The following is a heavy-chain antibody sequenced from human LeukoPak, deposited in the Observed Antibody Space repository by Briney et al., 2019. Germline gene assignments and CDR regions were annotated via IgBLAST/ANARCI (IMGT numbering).Heavy chain of an antibody. CDR2: IWNGGSHQ. J-gene: IGHJ4*02. CDR3: AKDYRYCGSTSCFPPEYFDY. V-gene: IGHV3-30*18. CDR1: GFTFSDYG. Sequence: GRSLRLSCAASGFTFSDYGMHWVRQAPGKGLEWVAVIWNGGSHQYYADSVKGRFTISSDNSKKTLYLQMNSLRAEDTAVYYCAKDYRYCGSTSCFPPEYFDYWGQGTLVTVSS. D-gene: IGHD2-2*01.